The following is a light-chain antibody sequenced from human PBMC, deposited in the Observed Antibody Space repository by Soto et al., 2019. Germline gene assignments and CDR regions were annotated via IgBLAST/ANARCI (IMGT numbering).Light chain of an antibody. V-gene: IGLV2-14*03. CDR2: DVS. J-gene: IGLJ2*01. CDR3: SCYTCRSTLNVV. CDR1: SSDVGGYNY. Sequence: QSALTQPASVSGSPGQSITISCTGTSSDVGGYNYVSWYQHHPGTASKVLIYDVSNRPSGVSNRFSGSKSGNTASLTISGLQVEDEADAYCSCYTCRSTLNVVFGGGTKVTVL.